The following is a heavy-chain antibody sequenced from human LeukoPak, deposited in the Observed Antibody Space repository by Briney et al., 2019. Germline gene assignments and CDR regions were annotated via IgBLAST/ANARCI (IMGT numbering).Heavy chain of an antibody. CDR2: TNPSGGIT. CDR3: ARDRAVAGFRFDY. CDR1: GYTFTSYY. V-gene: IGHV1-46*01. J-gene: IGHJ4*02. D-gene: IGHD6-19*01. Sequence: GASVKVSCKASGYTFTSYYMHWVRQAPGQGLEWMGVTNPSGGITSYAQKFQGRVTMTRDTATSTVYMELSSLRSEDTAVYYCARDRAVAGFRFDYWGQGTLVTVSS.